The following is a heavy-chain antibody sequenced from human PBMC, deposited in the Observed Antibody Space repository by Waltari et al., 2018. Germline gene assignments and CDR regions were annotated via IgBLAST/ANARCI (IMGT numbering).Heavy chain of an antibody. CDR3: ARGRSIAARTSRRFDP. CDR1: GYTFTSYD. V-gene: IGHV1-8*01. CDR2: MNPTSGNS. Sequence: QGQLVQSGAEVKKPGASVKVSCKASGYTFTSYDINWGRQATGQGLEWMGWMNPTSGNSGYAQKFQGRVTMTRNTSISTSYMELIILRSEDTAVYYCARGRSIAARTSRRFDPWGQGTLVTVSS. J-gene: IGHJ5*02. D-gene: IGHD6-6*01.